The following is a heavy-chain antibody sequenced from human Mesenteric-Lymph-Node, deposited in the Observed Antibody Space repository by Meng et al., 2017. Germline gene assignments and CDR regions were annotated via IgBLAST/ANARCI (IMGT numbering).Heavy chain of an antibody. V-gene: IGHV4-4*02. CDR1: GDSISSDIW. Sequence: QGQLQESGPGLVKPSGTLSLTFTVSGDSISSDIWWSWVRQPPGKGLEWIGEVYHRGDTNYNPSLKSRVNISVDKSKNQFYLSLFSVTAADTAVYYCGRDQGRELINHWGQGTLVTVFS. CDR3: GRDQGRELINH. J-gene: IGHJ4*02. CDR2: VYHRGDT. D-gene: IGHD1-7*01.